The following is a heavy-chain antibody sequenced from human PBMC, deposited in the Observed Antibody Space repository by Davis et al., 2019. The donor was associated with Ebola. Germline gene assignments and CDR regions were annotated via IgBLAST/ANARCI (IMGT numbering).Heavy chain of an antibody. Sequence: GGSLRLSCAASGFTFSSYGMHWVRQAPGKGLEWVAVISYDGSNKYYADSVKGRFTISRDNSKNTLYLQMNSLRAEDTAVYYCARVMAVAATGWFDPWGQGTLVTVSS. J-gene: IGHJ5*02. CDR2: ISYDGSNK. D-gene: IGHD6-19*01. CDR1: GFTFSSYG. CDR3: ARVMAVAATGWFDP. V-gene: IGHV3-30*03.